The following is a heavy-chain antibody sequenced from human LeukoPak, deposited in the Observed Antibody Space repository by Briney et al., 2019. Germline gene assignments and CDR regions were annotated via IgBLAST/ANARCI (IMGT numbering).Heavy chain of an antibody. D-gene: IGHD2-21*02. CDR1: GGSISSGGYY. Sequence: SETLSLTCTVSGGSISSGGYYWSWIRQHPGKGLEWIGYIYYSGSTYYNPSLKSRVTISVDTSKNQFSLKLSSVTAADTAVYYCAKTSGGDCYFDYWGQGTLVTVSS. V-gene: IGHV4-31*03. J-gene: IGHJ4*02. CDR2: IYYSGST. CDR3: AKTSGGDCYFDY.